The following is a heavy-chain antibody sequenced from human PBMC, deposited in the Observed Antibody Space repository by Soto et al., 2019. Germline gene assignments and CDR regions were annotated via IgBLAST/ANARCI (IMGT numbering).Heavy chain of an antibody. CDR2: ISAGGGNT. CDR1: GFSFSTYA. V-gene: IGHV3-23*01. Sequence: EVQLLESEGGLVQPGGSLRLSCAVSGFSFSTYAMSWVRQAPGKGREWVSGISAGGGNTYYADSVRGRFTISRDNSKDTLYLQITSLRAEDTAFYYCAKHAEYQLVSWFDPWGQGTLVTVSS. CDR3: AKHAEYQLVSWFDP. J-gene: IGHJ5*02. D-gene: IGHD2-2*01.